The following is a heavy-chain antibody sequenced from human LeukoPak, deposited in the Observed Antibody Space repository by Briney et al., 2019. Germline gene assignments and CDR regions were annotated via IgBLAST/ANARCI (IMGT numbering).Heavy chain of an antibody. Sequence: GGSLRLSCVASGFTFSDYWVGWVRQAPGRGLEWMANIKKDGSEKYYGESVRGRITISRDNAKNSVYLQMNSLRAEDPAVYYCARDEHQYVYASSGRFDYWGQGTLVTVSS. CDR3: ARDEHQYVYASSGRFDY. CDR1: GFTFSDYW. V-gene: IGHV3-7*04. CDR2: IKKDGSEK. D-gene: IGHD3-22*01. J-gene: IGHJ4*02.